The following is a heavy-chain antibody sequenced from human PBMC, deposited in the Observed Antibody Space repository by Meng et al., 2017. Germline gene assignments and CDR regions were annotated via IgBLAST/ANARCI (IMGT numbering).Heavy chain of an antibody. J-gene: IGHJ6*02. CDR3: ARVEVYGWAQGRKYYYYGMDV. CDR1: GSTFSSYW. D-gene: IGHD5/OR15-5a*01. V-gene: IGHV3-74*01. CDR2: INSDGSST. Sequence: GESLKISCAASGSTFSSYWMHWVRQAPGKGLVWVSRINSDGSSTSYADSVKGRFTISRDNAKNTLYLQMNSLRAEDTAVYYCARVEVYGWAQGRKYYYYGMDVWGQGTTVTVSS.